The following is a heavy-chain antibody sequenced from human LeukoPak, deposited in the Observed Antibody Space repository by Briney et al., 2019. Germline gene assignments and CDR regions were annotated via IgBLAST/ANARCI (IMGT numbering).Heavy chain of an antibody. V-gene: IGHV1-69*06. CDR3: ARGAEDYYGSGPNWFDP. D-gene: IGHD3-10*01. Sequence: SVKVSCKASGGTFSSYAISWVRQAPGQGLEWMGGIIPIFGTANYAQKFQGRVTITADKSTSTAYMELSSLRSEDTAVYYCARGAEDYYGSGPNWFDPWGQGTLVTVSS. J-gene: IGHJ5*02. CDR1: GGTFSSYA. CDR2: IIPIFGTA.